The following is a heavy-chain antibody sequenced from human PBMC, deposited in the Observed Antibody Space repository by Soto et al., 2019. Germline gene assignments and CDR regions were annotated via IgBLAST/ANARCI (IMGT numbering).Heavy chain of an antibody. CDR3: ARAGYSSSWYPYYYYGMDV. Sequence: GGSLRLSCAASGFTFSSYDMHWVRQATGKGLEWVSAIGTAGDTYYPCSVKRRFTISRENAKNSLYLQMNSLRAGDTAVYYCARAGYSSSWYPYYYYGMDVWGQGTTVTVSS. CDR1: GFTFSSYD. D-gene: IGHD6-13*01. V-gene: IGHV3-13*01. CDR2: IGTAGDT. J-gene: IGHJ6*02.